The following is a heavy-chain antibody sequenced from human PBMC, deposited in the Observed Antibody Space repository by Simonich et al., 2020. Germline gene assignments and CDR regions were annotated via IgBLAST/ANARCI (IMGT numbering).Heavy chain of an antibody. J-gene: IGHJ3*02. CDR1: GFTFSSYS. D-gene: IGHD1-26*01. CDR3: ARGIVGASGAFDI. V-gene: IGHV3-21*01. Sequence: EVQLVESGGGLVKPGGSLRLSCAASGFTFSSYSMNWVCQAPGKGLEWVSFISSSSSNIYYADSVKGRFTISRDNAKNSLYLQMNSLRAEDTAVYYCARGIVGASGAFDIWGQGTMVTVSS. CDR2: ISSSSSNI.